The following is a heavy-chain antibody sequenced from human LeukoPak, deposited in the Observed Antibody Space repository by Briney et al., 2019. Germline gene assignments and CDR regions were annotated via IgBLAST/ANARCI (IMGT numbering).Heavy chain of an antibody. CDR2: ISSVSDNI. J-gene: IGHJ4*02. CDR3: AKSNLRSYGDYGAQGAFEY. CDR1: GFTFSSYA. D-gene: IGHD4-17*01. V-gene: IGHV3-23*01. Sequence: GGSLRLSCAASGFTFSSYAMSWVRQAPGKGLEWISHISSVSDNIYYADSVQGRFTISRDNSKNTLYLQMNSLRAEDTAVYYCAKSNLRSYGDYGAQGAFEYWGQGTLVTVSS.